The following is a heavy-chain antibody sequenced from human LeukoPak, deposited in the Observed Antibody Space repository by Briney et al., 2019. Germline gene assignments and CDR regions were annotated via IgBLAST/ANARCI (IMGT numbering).Heavy chain of an antibody. CDR1: GFTISGSA. V-gene: IGHV3-73*01. CDR3: TRLRGEEASGDY. Sequence: GGSLRLSCAASGFTISGSAMHWVRQVSGKGLEWVGRIRSKTNNYATEYAVSVKGRFTISRDDSKNTVYLQMNSLKTEDTAVYYCTRLRGEEASGDYWGQGTLVTVSA. CDR2: IRSKTNNYAT. J-gene: IGHJ4*02. D-gene: IGHD3-10*01.